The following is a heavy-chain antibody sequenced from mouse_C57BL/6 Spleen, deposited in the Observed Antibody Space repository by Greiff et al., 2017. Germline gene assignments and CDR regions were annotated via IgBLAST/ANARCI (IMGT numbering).Heavy chain of an antibody. J-gene: IGHJ2*01. CDR1: GFNIKDYY. CDR2: IDPEDGDT. V-gene: IGHV14-1*01. CDR3: TTSTTVVATDFDY. Sequence: VQLQQSGAELVRPGASVKLSCTASGFNIKDYYMHWVKQRPEQGLEWIGRIDPEDGDTEYAPKFPGKATMTADTSSNTAYLQLSSLTSEDTAVXYCTTSTTVVATDFDYWGQGTTLTVSS. D-gene: IGHD1-1*01.